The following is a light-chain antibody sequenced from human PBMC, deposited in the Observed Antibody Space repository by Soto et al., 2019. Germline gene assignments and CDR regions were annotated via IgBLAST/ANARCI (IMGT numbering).Light chain of an antibody. CDR1: QSVSSNY. CDR2: GAS. Sequence: EIVLTQSPGTLSLSPGERATLSCRASQSVSSNYLAWYQQKPGQAPRLVIYGASNRATGIPDRFSGSGSGTDFTLTINRLEPEDFAVYYCQQYCSSPPYTFGQGTKL. J-gene: IGKJ2*01. CDR3: QQYCSSPPYT. V-gene: IGKV3-20*01.